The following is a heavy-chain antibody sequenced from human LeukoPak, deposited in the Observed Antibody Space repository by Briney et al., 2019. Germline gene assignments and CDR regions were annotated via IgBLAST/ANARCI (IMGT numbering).Heavy chain of an antibody. CDR1: GFTFSSYA. CDR2: ISYDGSNK. D-gene: IGHD3-16*02. V-gene: IGHV3-30*04. J-gene: IGHJ4*02. CDR3: ARGRGLSSIVDY. Sequence: GGSLRLSCAASGFTFSSYAMHWVRQAPGKGLEWVAVISYDGSNKNYADSVKGRFTISRDNSKNTLYLQMNSLRAEDTAVYYCARGRGLSSIVDYWGQGTLVTVSS.